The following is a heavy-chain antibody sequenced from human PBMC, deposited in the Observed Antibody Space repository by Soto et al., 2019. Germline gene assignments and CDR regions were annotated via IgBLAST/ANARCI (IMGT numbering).Heavy chain of an antibody. J-gene: IGHJ4*02. Sequence: QVQLVESGGGVVQPGRSLRLSCAASGFTFSSYGMHWVRQAPGKGLEWVAVIWYDGSNKYYADSVKGRFTISRDNSKNTLYLQMNSLRAEDTAVYYCARDQYDSSGYEGGFFDYWGQGTLVTVSS. CDR3: ARDQYDSSGYEGGFFDY. D-gene: IGHD3-22*01. V-gene: IGHV3-33*01. CDR2: IWYDGSNK. CDR1: GFTFSSYG.